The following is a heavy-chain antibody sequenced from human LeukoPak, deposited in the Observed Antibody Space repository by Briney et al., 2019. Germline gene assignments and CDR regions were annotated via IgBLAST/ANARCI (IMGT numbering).Heavy chain of an antibody. CDR3: ARAPGEGWFDP. Sequence: AGGSLRLSCAASGFTFSSYAMNWVRQAPGKGLEWVSGISGSGGITYYADSVKGRFTISRDNSKNTLYLQMNSLRAEDTALYYCARAPGEGWFDPWGQGTLVTVSS. V-gene: IGHV3-23*01. CDR2: ISGSGGIT. J-gene: IGHJ5*02. D-gene: IGHD4-17*01. CDR1: GFTFSSYA.